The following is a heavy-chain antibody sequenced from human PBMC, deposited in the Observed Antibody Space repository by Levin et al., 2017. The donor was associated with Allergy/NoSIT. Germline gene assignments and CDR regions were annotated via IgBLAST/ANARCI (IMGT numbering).Heavy chain of an antibody. CDR3: VRALLVFNYPFDH. J-gene: IGHJ4*02. CDR1: GFTFSDYY. Sequence: HSGGSLRLSCEASGFTFSDYYMDWVRQAPGKGLEWIGRSRNRGKSFTTEYAASVKGRFTTSRDESKNSLYLHMNSLRTEDTAVYYCVRALLVFNYPFDHWGQGTLVTVSS. V-gene: IGHV3-72*01. CDR2: SRNRGKSFTT. D-gene: IGHD5-24*01.